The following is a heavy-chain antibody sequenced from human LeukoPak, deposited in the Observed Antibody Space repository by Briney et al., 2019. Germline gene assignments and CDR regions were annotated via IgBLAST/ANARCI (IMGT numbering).Heavy chain of an antibody. CDR3: AKGFEYSSSSVY. J-gene: IGHJ4*02. CDR1: GFTFSSYG. Sequence: GESLRLSCAASGFTFSSYGMHWVRQAPGKGLEWVAFIRYDGSNKYYADSVKGRFTISRDNSKNTLYLQMNSLRAEDTAVYYCAKGFEYSSSSVYWGQGTLVTVSS. CDR2: IRYDGSNK. D-gene: IGHD6-6*01. V-gene: IGHV3-30*02.